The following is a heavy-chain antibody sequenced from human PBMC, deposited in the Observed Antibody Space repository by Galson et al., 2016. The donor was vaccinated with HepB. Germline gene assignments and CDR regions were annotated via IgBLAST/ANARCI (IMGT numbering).Heavy chain of an antibody. J-gene: IGHJ4*02. D-gene: IGHD3-22*01. CDR3: ARGRGRSYDSSGNYVGPFLDY. V-gene: IGHV1-3*01. CDR1: GYTFTSHA. Sequence: SVKVSCKASGYTFTSHAMHWVRQAPGQRLEWMGWINAGNGNTKYSQKFQGRVTITRDTSASTAYMELSSLRSEATAVYYCARGRGRSYDSSGNYVGPFLDYWGQGTLVTVSS. CDR2: INAGNGNT.